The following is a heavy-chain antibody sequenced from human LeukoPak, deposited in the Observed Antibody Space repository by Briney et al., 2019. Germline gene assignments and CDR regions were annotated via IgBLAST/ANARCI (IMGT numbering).Heavy chain of an antibody. D-gene: IGHD2-2*01. CDR1: GGSVSSGSYY. CDR3: AREASLPAAPIDY. V-gene: IGHV4-61*01. J-gene: IGHJ4*02. CDR2: IYYSGST. Sequence: NPSETLFLTCTVSGGSVSSGSYYWSWIRQPPGKGLEWIGYIYYSGSTNYNPSLKSRVTISVDTSKNQFSLKLSSVTAADTAVYYCAREASLPAAPIDYWGQGTLVTVSS.